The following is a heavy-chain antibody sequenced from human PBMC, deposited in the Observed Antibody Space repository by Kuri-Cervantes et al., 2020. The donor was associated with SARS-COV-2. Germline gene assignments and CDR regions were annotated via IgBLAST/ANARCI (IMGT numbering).Heavy chain of an antibody. CDR3: AQMTPRLGIYYYGMDV. D-gene: IGHD7-27*01. V-gene: IGHV2-70*04. CDR1: RFSLSPSGVR. Sequence: SGPTLVKPTQTLTLTCPFARFSLSPSGVRVSWFRQPPGKALEWLARIDWDDDKYYSTSLKTRLSISKDTSKNQVVITMTNMDPVDTATYYCAQMTPRLGIYYYGMDVWGQGTTVTVSS. J-gene: IGHJ6*02. CDR2: IDWDDDK.